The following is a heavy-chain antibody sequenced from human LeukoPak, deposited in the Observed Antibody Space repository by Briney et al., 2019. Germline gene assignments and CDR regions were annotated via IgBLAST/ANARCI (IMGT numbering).Heavy chain of an antibody. J-gene: IGHJ4*02. D-gene: IGHD3-22*01. CDR2: IYYSGST. Sequence: PSQTLSLTCAVSGGSISSGGYSWSWIRQPPGKGLEWIGYIYYSGSTYYNPSLKSRVTISVDTFKNQFSLKLSSVTAADTAVYYCARVDYYDSSGYPKLTFDYWGQGTLVTVSS. CDR1: GGSISSGGYS. CDR3: ARVDYYDSSGYPKLTFDY. V-gene: IGHV4-30-2*05.